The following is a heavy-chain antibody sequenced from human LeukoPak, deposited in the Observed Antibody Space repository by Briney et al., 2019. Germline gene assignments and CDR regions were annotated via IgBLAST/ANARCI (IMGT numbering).Heavy chain of an antibody. V-gene: IGHV5-51*01. D-gene: IGHD2-15*01. CDR2: IYPGDSDT. Sequence: GESLKISCKGSGYSFTSYWIGWVRPMPGKGLEWMGIIYPGDSDTRYSPSFQGQVTIPADKYISTAYLQWSSLKASDTAMYYCASRFCSGGSCYEYFQHWGQGTLVTVSS. J-gene: IGHJ1*01. CDR1: GYSFTSYW. CDR3: ASRFCSGGSCYEYFQH.